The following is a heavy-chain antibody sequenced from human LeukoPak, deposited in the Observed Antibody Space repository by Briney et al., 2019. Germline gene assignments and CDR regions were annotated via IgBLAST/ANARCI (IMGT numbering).Heavy chain of an antibody. CDR2: ISSSGSTI. J-gene: IGHJ4*02. CDR3: AREWYEYDSPGS. D-gene: IGHD3-22*01. Sequence: GGSLRLSRAASGFTFSSYEMNWVRQAPGKGLEWVSYISSSGSTIYYADSVKGRFTISIDNAKNSLYLQMNSLRAEDTAVYYCAREWYEYDSPGSWGQGTLVTVSS. CDR1: GFTFSSYE. V-gene: IGHV3-48*03.